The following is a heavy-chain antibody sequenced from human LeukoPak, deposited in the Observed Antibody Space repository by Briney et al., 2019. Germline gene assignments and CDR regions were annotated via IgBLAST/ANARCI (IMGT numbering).Heavy chain of an antibody. V-gene: IGHV4-59*08. CDR2: IYYSGST. Sequence: SETLSLTCTVSGGSISSYYWSWIRQPPGKGLEWIGYIYYSGSTNYNPSLKSRVTMSVDTSKNQFSLKLSSVTAADTAVYYCARRGAARANYYYGMDVWGQGTTVTVSS. CDR1: GGSISSYY. CDR3: ARRGAARANYYYGMDV. J-gene: IGHJ6*02. D-gene: IGHD6-6*01.